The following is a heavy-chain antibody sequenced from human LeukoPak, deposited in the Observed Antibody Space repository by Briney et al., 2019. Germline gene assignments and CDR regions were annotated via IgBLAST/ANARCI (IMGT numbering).Heavy chain of an antibody. D-gene: IGHD2/OR15-2a*01. CDR2: IYYSGST. CDR3: ARGEYGLFDY. CDR1: GGSISGGSYY. V-gene: IGHV4-61*01. J-gene: IGHJ4*02. Sequence: SETLSLTCTVSGGSISGGSYYWSWIRQPPGKGLEWIGYIYYSGSTKYNLSLKSRVTISVDTSKNQLSLKLSSVTTADTAVYYCARGEYGLFDYWGQGTLVTVSS.